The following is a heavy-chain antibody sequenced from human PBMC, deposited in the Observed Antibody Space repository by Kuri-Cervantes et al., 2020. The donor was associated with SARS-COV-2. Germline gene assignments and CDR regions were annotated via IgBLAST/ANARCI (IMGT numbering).Heavy chain of an antibody. CDR2: ISGSGSYI. D-gene: IGHD3-3*01. V-gene: IGHV3-21*01. CDR1: GFTFKTYT. J-gene: IGHJ3*02. Sequence: GGSLRLSCVPSGFTFKTYTMNWVRQAPGKAVEWVSSISGSGSYIYYADSVKGRFTISRDDAKNSLYLQMNSLRGEDTAVYYCAREDMGDFWSGYYGGAFDIWGQGTMVTVSS. CDR3: AREDMGDFWSGYYGGAFDI.